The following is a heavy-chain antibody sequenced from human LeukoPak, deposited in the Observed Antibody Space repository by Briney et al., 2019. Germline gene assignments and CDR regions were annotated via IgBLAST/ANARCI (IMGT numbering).Heavy chain of an antibody. Sequence: GSLRLSCAASGFTFSSYGLHWARQAPGKGLEWVAVISHDGTDQYYEDSVKGRFTISRDNSKNTLYLQMSSLRVEDTAVYYCAKAGRVMRYFDWLSYCDYWGQGTLVTVSS. J-gene: IGHJ4*02. CDR3: AKAGRVMRYFDWLSYCDY. V-gene: IGHV3-30*18. D-gene: IGHD3-9*01. CDR2: ISHDGTDQ. CDR1: GFTFSSYG.